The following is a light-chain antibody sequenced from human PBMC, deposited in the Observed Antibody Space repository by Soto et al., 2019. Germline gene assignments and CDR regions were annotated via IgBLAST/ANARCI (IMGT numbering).Light chain of an antibody. Sequence: QSVLTQPPSVSVAPRQRVTISCSGSSSNIGNNAVNWYQQLPGKAPRLLIYYDDLVPSGVSDRFSGSRSGTSASLAIRGLQSEDEADHYCAAWDDSLNGPVFGGGTKLTVL. CDR3: AAWDDSLNGPV. CDR1: SSNIGNNA. V-gene: IGLV1-36*01. J-gene: IGLJ2*01. CDR2: YDD.